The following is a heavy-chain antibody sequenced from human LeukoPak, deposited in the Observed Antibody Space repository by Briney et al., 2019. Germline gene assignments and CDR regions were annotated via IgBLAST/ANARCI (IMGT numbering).Heavy chain of an antibody. CDR1: GGSVSSANW. D-gene: IGHD6-25*01. J-gene: IGHJ4*02. V-gene: IGHV4-4*02. CDR3: AREGGFYRPLDY. Sequence: PSETLSLTCGVSGGSVSSANWWTWIRQPPGKGLEWIGEVHLDGRTNFNPSLKSRLTMSVDLSENHVSLKLTSVTAADTAVYYCAREGGFYRPLDYSGQGTLVTVSS. CDR2: VHLDGRT.